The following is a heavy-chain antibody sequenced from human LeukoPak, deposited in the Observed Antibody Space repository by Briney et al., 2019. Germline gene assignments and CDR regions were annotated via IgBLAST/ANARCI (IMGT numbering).Heavy chain of an antibody. CDR3: ARDESDWNPTYDAFDI. CDR1: GFTVSSNY. D-gene: IGHD2-21*01. CDR2: ISDTSSNI. Sequence: PGGSLRLSCAASGFTVSSNYMSWVRQAPGKGLEWVASISDTSSNILYADSVKGRFTISRDNAKNSLYLQMNSLRTEDTAVCYCARDESDWNPTYDAFDIWGQGTLVTVSS. V-gene: IGHV3-21*01. J-gene: IGHJ3*02.